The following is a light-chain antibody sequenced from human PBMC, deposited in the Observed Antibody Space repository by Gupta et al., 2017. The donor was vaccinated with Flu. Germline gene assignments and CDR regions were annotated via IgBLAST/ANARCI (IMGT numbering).Light chain of an antibody. CDR3: QQYNTYPSYT. CDR2: KAS. CDR1: QSISSW. J-gene: IGKJ2*01. V-gene: IGKV1-5*03. Sequence: DRVTITCRASQSISSWLAWYQQKPGKAPKLLIYKASSLESGVPSRFSGSGTGTEFTLTISSLQPDDFATYYCQQYNTYPSYTFGQGTKLEIK.